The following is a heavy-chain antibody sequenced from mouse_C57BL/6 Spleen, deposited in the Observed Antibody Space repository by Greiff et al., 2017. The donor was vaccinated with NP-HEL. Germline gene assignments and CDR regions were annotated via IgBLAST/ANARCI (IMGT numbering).Heavy chain of an antibody. D-gene: IGHD2-1*01. CDR2: ISDGGSYT. J-gene: IGHJ2*01. CDR1: GFTFSSYA. V-gene: IGHV5-4*03. CDR3: ARGGGNLYYFDY. Sequence: EVKVVESGGGLVKPGGSLKLSCAASGFTFSSYAMSWVRQTPEKRLEWVATISDGGSYTYYPDNVKGRFTISRDNAKNNLYLQMSHLKSEDTAMYYCARGGGNLYYFDYWGQGTTLTVSS.